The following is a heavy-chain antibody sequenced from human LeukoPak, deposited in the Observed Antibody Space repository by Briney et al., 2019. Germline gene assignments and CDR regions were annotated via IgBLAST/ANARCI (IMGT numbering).Heavy chain of an antibody. V-gene: IGHV4-61*08. CDR3: ARHDYYDSSYLDY. CDR2: IYYSGST. D-gene: IGHD3-22*01. Sequence: SETLSLTCTVSGGSISSGGYYWSWIRQPPGKGLEWIGYIYYSGSTNYNPSLKSRVTISVDTSKNQFSLKLSSVTAADTAVYYCARHDYYDSSYLDYWGQGTLVTVSS. J-gene: IGHJ4*02. CDR1: GGSISSGGYY.